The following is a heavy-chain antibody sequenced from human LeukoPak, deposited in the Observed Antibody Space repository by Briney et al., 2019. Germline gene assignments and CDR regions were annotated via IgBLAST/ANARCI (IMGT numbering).Heavy chain of an antibody. D-gene: IGHD5-18*01. CDR2: IKSKTDGGTT. CDR1: GFTFSNAW. CDR3: TTPGAATVIPFDY. J-gene: IGHJ4*02. Sequence: GGSLRLSCAASGFTFSNAWMSWVRQAPGKGLEWVGRIKSKTDGGTTDYAAPVKGRFTISRDDSKNTLYLQMNSLKTEDTAVYYCTTPGAATVIPFDYWGQGTLVTVSS. V-gene: IGHV3-15*01.